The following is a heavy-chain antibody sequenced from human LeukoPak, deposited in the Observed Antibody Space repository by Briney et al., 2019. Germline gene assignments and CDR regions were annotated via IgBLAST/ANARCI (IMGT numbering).Heavy chain of an antibody. J-gene: IGHJ4*02. CDR2: INPSGGST. CDR3: ARDLETECYYDSSGYGQNDY. D-gene: IGHD3-22*01. CDR1: GYTFTSYY. V-gene: IGHV1-46*01. Sequence: EASVKVSCKASGYTFTSYYMHWVRQAPGQGLEWMGIINPSGGSTSYAQKFQGRVTMTRDTSTSTVYMELSSLRSEDTAVYYCARDLETECYYDSSGYGQNDYWGQGTLVTVSS.